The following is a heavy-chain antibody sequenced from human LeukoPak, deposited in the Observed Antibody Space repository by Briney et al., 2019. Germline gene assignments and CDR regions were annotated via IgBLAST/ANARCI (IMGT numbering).Heavy chain of an antibody. V-gene: IGHV3-23*01. CDR3: ATADTAMVKAFDY. CDR2: ISGSGGST. D-gene: IGHD5-18*01. Sequence: PGGSLRLSCAGSGSTLSTYWMHWVRQAPGKGLVWVSAISGSGGSTYYADSVKGRFTISRDNSKNTLYLQMNSLRAEDTAVYYCATADTAMVKAFDYWGQGTLVTVSS. J-gene: IGHJ4*02. CDR1: GSTLSTYW.